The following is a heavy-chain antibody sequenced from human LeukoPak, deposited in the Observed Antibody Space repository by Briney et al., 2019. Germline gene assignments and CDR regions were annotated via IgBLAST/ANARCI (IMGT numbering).Heavy chain of an antibody. Sequence: SESLSLTCTVSGGSISSYYWSWMRQPPGKGLEWIGYIYTSGSTNYNPSLKSRVTISVDTSKNQFSLKLSSVTAADTAVYYCARHQGPYDSSGYYPGYYFDYWGQGTLVTVSS. CDR1: GGSISSYY. CDR2: IYTSGST. D-gene: IGHD3-22*01. J-gene: IGHJ4*02. CDR3: ARHQGPYDSSGYYPGYYFDY. V-gene: IGHV4-4*09.